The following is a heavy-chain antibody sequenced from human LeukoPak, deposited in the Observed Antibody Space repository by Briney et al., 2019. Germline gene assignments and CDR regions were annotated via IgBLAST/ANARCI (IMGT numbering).Heavy chain of an antibody. Sequence: SGTLSLTCAVYGGSFSGYYWSWIRQPPGKGLEWIGEINHSGSTNYNPSLKSRVTMSVDTSKNQFSLKLSSVTAADTAVYYCARGSHGDIVVVPAATPLDPWGQGTLVTVSS. J-gene: IGHJ5*02. CDR2: INHSGST. CDR3: ARGSHGDIVVVPAATPLDP. D-gene: IGHD2-2*01. CDR1: GGSFSGYY. V-gene: IGHV4-34*01.